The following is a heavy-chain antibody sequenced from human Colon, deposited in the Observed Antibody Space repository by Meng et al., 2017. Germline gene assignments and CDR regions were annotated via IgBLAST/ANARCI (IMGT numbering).Heavy chain of an antibody. Sequence: ESLKISCAVYGGSFSGYYWSWIRQPPGKGLEWIGEINHSGSTNYNPSLKSRVTISVDTSENQFSLKLSSVTAADTAVYYCASYTTTVTTARYAFDIWGQGTMVTVSS. J-gene: IGHJ3*02. CDR3: ASYTTTVTTARYAFDI. V-gene: IGHV4-34*01. CDR2: INHSGST. D-gene: IGHD4-17*01. CDR1: GGSFSGYY.